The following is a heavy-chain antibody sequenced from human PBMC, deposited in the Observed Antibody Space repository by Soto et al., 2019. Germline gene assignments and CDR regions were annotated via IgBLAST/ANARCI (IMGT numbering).Heavy chain of an antibody. J-gene: IGHJ4*02. CDR1: GYTFTSYA. D-gene: IGHD3-22*01. Sequence: GASVKVSCKASGYTFTSYALHWVRQAPGQRLEWMGWINAGNGNTKYSQRFQGRVTITRDTSSSTADMALSRLRYEDTDVYYCAKNRYYDCSGMAYWGQGTLVTVSS. CDR3: AKNRYYDCSGMAY. V-gene: IGHV1-3*01. CDR2: INAGNGNT.